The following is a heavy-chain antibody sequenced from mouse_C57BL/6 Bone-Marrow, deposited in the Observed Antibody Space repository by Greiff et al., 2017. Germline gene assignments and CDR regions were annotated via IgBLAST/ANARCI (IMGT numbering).Heavy chain of an antibody. V-gene: IGHV14-4*01. D-gene: IGHD2-3*01. CDR3: SSCDGNYFDF. Sequence: VQLKESGAELVRPGASVKLSCTASGFNIKDDYIHWVKQRPEQGLEWIGWIDPEIGDTEYASQFQSKATITSDTSSNTAYLQLSSLTSEDTAVYYCSSCDGNYFDFWGQGTPLTVAS. CDR1: GFNIKDDY. J-gene: IGHJ2*01. CDR2: IDPEIGDT.